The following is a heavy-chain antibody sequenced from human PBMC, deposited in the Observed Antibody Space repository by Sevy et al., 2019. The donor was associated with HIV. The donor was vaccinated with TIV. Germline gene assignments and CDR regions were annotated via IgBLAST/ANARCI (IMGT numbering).Heavy chain of an antibody. CDR2: IWFDGSNT. Sequence: GGSLRLSCAASGFTFSTYGMHWVRQAPGKGLEWVAVIWFDGSNTYYADSVKGRFTISRDIAKNTLHLQMNSLRAEGTAVYYCVRDLEFYDYGDYGPAFMPDYWGQGTLVTVSS. D-gene: IGHD4-17*01. CDR1: GFTFSTYG. CDR3: VRDLEFYDYGDYGPAFMPDY. V-gene: IGHV3-33*01. J-gene: IGHJ4*02.